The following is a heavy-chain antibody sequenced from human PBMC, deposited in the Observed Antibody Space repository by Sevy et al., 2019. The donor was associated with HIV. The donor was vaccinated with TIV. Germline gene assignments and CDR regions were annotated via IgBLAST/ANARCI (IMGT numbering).Heavy chain of an antibody. Sequence: VGSLRLSCAGSGFTFSSHWMSWVRQAPGKGLEWVANIKQGGSEKHYADSVKGRFTISRDDAKNALFLQMNSLSAEDTAFYYCARDNGGYYKADTFDIWGQGTMVTVSS. V-gene: IGHV3-7*01. D-gene: IGHD3-3*01. CDR3: ARDNGGYYKADTFDI. CDR1: GFTFSSHW. J-gene: IGHJ3*02. CDR2: IKQGGSEK.